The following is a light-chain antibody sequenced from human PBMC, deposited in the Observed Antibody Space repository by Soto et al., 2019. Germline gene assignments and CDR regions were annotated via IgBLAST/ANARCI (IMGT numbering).Light chain of an antibody. J-gene: IGKJ5*01. CDR2: GAS. CDR3: QQYNNWHTIT. Sequence: EILMTQSPATLSVSPGDRATLSCRASQSVTSNLAWYQQKPGQAPRLLIYGASTRATGIPARFSGSGSGTEFTLTISSLKSEDFAVYFCQQYNNWHTITFGQGTRLEIK. CDR1: QSVTSN. V-gene: IGKV3-15*01.